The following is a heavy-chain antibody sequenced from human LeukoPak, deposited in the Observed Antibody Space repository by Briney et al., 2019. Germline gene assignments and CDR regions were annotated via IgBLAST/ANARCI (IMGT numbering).Heavy chain of an antibody. Sequence: AASVKVPCKASGYTFTSYGISWVRQAPGQGLEWMGWISAYNGNTNYAQKLQGRVTMTTDTSTSTAYMELRSLRSDDTAVYYCARRGESRRMYYFDYWGQGTLVTVSS. J-gene: IGHJ4*02. D-gene: IGHD2-21*01. CDR2: ISAYNGNT. CDR3: ARRGESRRMYYFDY. V-gene: IGHV1-18*04. CDR1: GYTFTSYG.